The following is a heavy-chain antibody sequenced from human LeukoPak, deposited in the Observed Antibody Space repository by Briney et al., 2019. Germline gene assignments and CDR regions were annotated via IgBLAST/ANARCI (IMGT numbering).Heavy chain of an antibody. V-gene: IGHV4-31*03. J-gene: IGHJ5*02. CDR3: AAYGLGSSRRFDP. D-gene: IGHD3-10*01. Sequence: SETLSLTCTVSGGSISSAGYYWTWIRQHPGKGLEWIGYIYYSGSTYYSPSLKSRVTISLDTSKNRFSLNLSSVTAADTAVYYCAAYGLGSSRRFDPWGQGTLVTVSS. CDR2: IYYSGST. CDR1: GGSISSAGYY.